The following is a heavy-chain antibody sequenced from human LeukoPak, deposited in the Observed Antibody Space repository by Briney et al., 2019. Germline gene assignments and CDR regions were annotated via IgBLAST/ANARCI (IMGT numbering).Heavy chain of an antibody. Sequence: SETLSLTCTVSGGSISSYYWSWIRQPAGEGLEWIGRIYTSGSTNYNPSLKSRVTMSVDTSKNQFSLKLSSVTAADTAVYYCARGGDEYYYDVYYYYMDVWGKGTTVTVSS. J-gene: IGHJ6*03. CDR2: IYTSGST. V-gene: IGHV4-4*07. CDR1: GGSISSYY. CDR3: ARGGDEYYYDVYYYYMDV. D-gene: IGHD3-22*01.